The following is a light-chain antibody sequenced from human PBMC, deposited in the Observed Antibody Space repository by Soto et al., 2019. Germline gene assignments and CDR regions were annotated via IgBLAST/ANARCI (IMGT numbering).Light chain of an antibody. CDR3: QQRSNWPLA. V-gene: IGKV3-11*01. CDR1: QSVSSY. J-gene: IGKJ4*01. Sequence: IVLPQSPATLSLSPGERATLSCRASQSVSSYLAWYQQKPGQPPRLLIYDASNRATGIPARFSGSGSGTDFTLTISSLEPEDFAVYYCQQRSNWPLAFGGGTKVDIK. CDR2: DAS.